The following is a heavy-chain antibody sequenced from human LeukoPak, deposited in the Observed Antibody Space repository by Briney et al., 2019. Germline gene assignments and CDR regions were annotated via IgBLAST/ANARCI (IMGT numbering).Heavy chain of an antibody. J-gene: IGHJ4*02. CDR2: INPSGGST. CDR3: ARVQRYNYYDSSGYPDY. CDR1: GYTFTSYY. V-gene: IGHV1-46*01. Sequence: GASVKVSCKASGYTFTSYYMYWVRQAPGQGLEWVGIINPSGGSTSYAQKFQGRVTMTRDTSTSTVYMELSSLRSEDTAVYYCARVQRYNYYDSSGYPDYWGQGTLVTVSS. D-gene: IGHD3-22*01.